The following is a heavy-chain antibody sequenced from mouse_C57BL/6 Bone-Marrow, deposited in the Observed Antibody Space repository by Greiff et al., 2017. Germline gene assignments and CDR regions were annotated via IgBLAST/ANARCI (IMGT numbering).Heavy chain of an antibody. V-gene: IGHV5-6*02. Sequence: EVMLVESGGDLVKPGGSLKLSCAASGFTFSSYGMSWVRQTPDKRLEWVATISSGGSYTYYPDSVKGRFTISRDNAKNTLYLQMSSLKSEDTAMYYCARRRGFADWGQGTLVTVSA. CDR2: ISSGGSYT. CDR3: ARRRGFAD. J-gene: IGHJ3*01. CDR1: GFTFSSYG.